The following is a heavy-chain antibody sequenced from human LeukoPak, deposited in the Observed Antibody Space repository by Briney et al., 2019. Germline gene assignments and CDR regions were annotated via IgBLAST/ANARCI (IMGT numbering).Heavy chain of an antibody. V-gene: IGHV3-23*01. CDR1: GFTFSSYA. D-gene: IGHD4-17*01. CDR3: AREGLRSFDY. CDR2: ISGSGGST. Sequence: GGSLRLSCAASGFTFSSYAMSWVRQAPGKGLEWVSAISGSGGSTYYADSVKGRFTISRDNSKNTLYLQMNSLRAEDTALYHCAREGLRSFDYWGQGTLVTVSS. J-gene: IGHJ4*02.